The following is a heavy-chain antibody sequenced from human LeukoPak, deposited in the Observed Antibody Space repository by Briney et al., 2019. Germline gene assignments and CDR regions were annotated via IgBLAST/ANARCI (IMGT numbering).Heavy chain of an antibody. CDR1: GFTFSTYG. D-gene: IGHD2-8*02. Sequence: PGGSLRLSCEVSGFTFSTYGMHWVRQAPGKGLESVAVISYDGSKTYYADSVKGRSAISRDNPKNTVYLQLNSLTSDDTAVYYCARLPPSVFGVGTGDFDYWGQGTLVTVSS. J-gene: IGHJ4*02. V-gene: IGHV3-30*03. CDR3: ARLPPSVFGVGTGDFDY. CDR2: ISYDGSKT.